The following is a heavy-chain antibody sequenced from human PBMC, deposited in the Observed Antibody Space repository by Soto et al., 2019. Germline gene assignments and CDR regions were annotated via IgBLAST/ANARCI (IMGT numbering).Heavy chain of an antibody. D-gene: IGHD2-8*01. CDR3: ARGSGFGVAVNWFDP. V-gene: IGHV1-2*02. CDR2: INPSSGGT. CDR1: GYTFTGYY. J-gene: IGHJ5*02. Sequence: ASVKVSCKASGYTFTGYYMHWVRQAPGQGLEWMGWINPSSGGTNYAQKFQGRVTMTRDTSISTAYMELSRLRSDDTAVYYCARGSGFGVAVNWFDPWVPETLLVTVSS.